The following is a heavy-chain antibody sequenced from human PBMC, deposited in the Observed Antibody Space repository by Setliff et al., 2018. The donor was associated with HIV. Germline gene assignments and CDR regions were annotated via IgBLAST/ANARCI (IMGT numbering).Heavy chain of an antibody. V-gene: IGHV4-38-2*02. Sequence: PSETLSLTCNVSGYFISTGYYWGWIRQPPGKGLEWIGSIYYNGITNYNPSLKSRVTVSVDTSKNQFSLKLSSVTAADTAVYYCARAGYYGSTSYWEYFQHWGQGTLVTVSS. CDR2: IYYNGIT. J-gene: IGHJ1*01. CDR1: GYFISTGYY. CDR3: ARAGYYGSTSYWEYFQH. D-gene: IGHD3-22*01.